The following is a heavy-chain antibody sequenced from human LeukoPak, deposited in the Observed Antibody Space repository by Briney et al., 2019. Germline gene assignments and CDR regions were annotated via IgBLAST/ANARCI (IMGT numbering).Heavy chain of an antibody. CDR1: GGSISSYY. D-gene: IGHD2-15*01. Sequence: SETLSLPCTVSGGSISSYYWSWIRQSAGKGLEWIGRIYISGSTNYNPSLKSRVTMSVDTSKNQFSLKLTSVTAADTAVYYCAREVVDASPSRDYYYYMDVWGKGTTVSVCS. J-gene: IGHJ6*03. CDR2: IYISGST. CDR3: AREVVDASPSRDYYYYMDV. V-gene: IGHV4-4*07.